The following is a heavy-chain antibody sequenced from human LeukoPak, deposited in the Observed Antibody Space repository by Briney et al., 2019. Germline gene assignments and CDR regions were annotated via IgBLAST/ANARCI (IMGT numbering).Heavy chain of an antibody. J-gene: IGHJ6*02. Sequence: GASVKVSCKASGYTFTGYYMHWVRQAPGQGLEWMGWINPNSGGTNYAQKFQGRVTMTRDTSISTAYMELSRLRSEDTAVYYCATDAITGLYYYYGMDVWGQGTTVTVSS. D-gene: IGHD5-12*01. CDR3: ATDAITGLYYYYGMDV. CDR1: GYTFTGYY. CDR2: INPNSGGT. V-gene: IGHV1-2*02.